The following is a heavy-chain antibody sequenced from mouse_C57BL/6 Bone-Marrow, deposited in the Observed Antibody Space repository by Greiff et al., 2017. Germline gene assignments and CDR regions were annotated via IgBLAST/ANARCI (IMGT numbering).Heavy chain of an antibody. D-gene: IGHD4-1*01. CDR3: ARRANWDTVFDY. J-gene: IGHJ2*01. CDR1: GYAFSSYW. V-gene: IGHV1-80*01. CDR2: IYPGDGDT. Sequence: VQLQQSGAELVKPGASVKISCKASGYAFSSYWKNWVKQRPGKGLEWIGQIYPGDGDTNYNGKFKGKATLTADKSSSTAYMQLSSLTSEDSAVYFCARRANWDTVFDYWGQGTTLTVSS.